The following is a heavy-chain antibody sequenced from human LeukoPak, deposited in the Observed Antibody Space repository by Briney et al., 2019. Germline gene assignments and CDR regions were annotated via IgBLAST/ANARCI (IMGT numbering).Heavy chain of an antibody. CDR1: GFSLSTSGMR. CDR3: ARTNYDFWSGYYAYFDY. CDR2: IAWGDDK. Sequence: SGPTLVNPTQTLTLTCTFSGFSLSTSGMRVSWVRQPPGKALEWLARIAWGDDKFYSTSLKTRLTISKDTSKNQVVLTMTNMDPVDTATYYCARTNYDFWSGYYAYFDYWGQGTLVTVSP. J-gene: IGHJ4*02. V-gene: IGHV2-70*04. D-gene: IGHD3-3*01.